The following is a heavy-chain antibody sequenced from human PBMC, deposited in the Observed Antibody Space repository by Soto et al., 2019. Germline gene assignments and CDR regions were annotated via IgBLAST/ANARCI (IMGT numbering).Heavy chain of an antibody. D-gene: IGHD3-3*01. J-gene: IGHJ5*02. CDR1: GGSFSGYY. V-gene: IGHV4-34*01. Sequence: SETLSLTCAVYGGSFSGYYWSWIRQPPGKGLEWIGEINHSGSTNYNPSLKSRVTISVDTSKNQFSLKLSSVTAADTAVYYCARENRITIFGVVITDNWFDPWGQGTLVTV. CDR3: ARENRITIFGVVITDNWFDP. CDR2: INHSGST.